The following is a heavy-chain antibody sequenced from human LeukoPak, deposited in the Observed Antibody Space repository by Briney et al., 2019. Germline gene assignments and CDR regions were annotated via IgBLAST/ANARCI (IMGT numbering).Heavy chain of an antibody. Sequence: ASVKVSCKVSGYTLTELSMHWVRQAPGKGLEWMGGFDPEDGETIYAQKFQGRVTITADESTSTAYMELSSLRSEDTAVYYCARGGYCSSTSCSYYYMDVWGKGTTVTVSS. CDR3: ARGGYCSSTSCSYYYMDV. CDR2: FDPEDGET. CDR1: GYTLTELS. J-gene: IGHJ6*03. D-gene: IGHD2-2*01. V-gene: IGHV1-24*01.